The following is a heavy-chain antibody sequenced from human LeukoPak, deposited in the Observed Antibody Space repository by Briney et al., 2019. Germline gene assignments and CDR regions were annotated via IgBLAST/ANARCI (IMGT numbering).Heavy chain of an antibody. V-gene: IGHV1-69*01. Sequence: ASVKVPCKASGGTFSSYAISWVRQAPGQGLEWMGGIIPIFGTANYAQKFQGRVTITADESTSTAYMELSSLRSEDTAVYYCARGGLVPAAYFDLWGRGTLVTVSS. CDR3: ARGGLVPAAYFDL. D-gene: IGHD2-2*01. J-gene: IGHJ2*01. CDR2: IIPIFGTA. CDR1: GGTFSSYA.